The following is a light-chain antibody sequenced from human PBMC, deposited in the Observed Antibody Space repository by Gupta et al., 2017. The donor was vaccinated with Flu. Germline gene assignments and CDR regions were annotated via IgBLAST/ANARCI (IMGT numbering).Light chain of an antibody. CDR2: GGS. V-gene: IGKV2-28*01. CDR1: QSLIQSDRNSY. J-gene: IGKJ3*01. Sequence: VTPAVPAVICGRSSQSLIQSDRNSYLDWYQQKPGQSPQLLIYGGSNRASGVPARFSGSGSGTDFTLKINRVEAEDVGVYYCMQSVQTPYTFGPGTTVAVK. CDR3: MQSVQTPYT.